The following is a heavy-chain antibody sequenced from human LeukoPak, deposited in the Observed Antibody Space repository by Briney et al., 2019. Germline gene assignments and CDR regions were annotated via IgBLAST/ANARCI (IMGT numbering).Heavy chain of an antibody. CDR2: INAGNGNT. J-gene: IGHJ4*02. D-gene: IGHD3-10*01. CDR3: ARGSYFYGSGSFMGSDY. Sequence: ASVKVSCKASGYTFTSYAMHWVRQAPGQRLEWMGWINAGNGNTEYSQNLQDRVTITRDTSATTAYMELSSLRSEDTAVYYCARGSYFYGSGSFMGSDYWGQGTLVTVSS. V-gene: IGHV1-3*01. CDR1: GYTFTSYA.